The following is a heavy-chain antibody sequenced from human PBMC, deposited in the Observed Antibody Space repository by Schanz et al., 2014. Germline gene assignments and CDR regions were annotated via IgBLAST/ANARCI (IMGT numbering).Heavy chain of an antibody. Sequence: QVQLLQSGAEVKKPGASMKVSCKASGYTFTTYYMLWVRQAPGQGLEWMGIINPSGGSARYGQKLQGRITVTTDTSTSTGYLESSSLRSDDTAVYYCGRGFSRSYIDVWGQGTLITVSS. D-gene: IGHD6-6*01. CDR2: INPSGGSA. CDR1: GYTFTTYY. V-gene: IGHV1-46*03. J-gene: IGHJ4*02. CDR3: GRGFSRSYIDV.